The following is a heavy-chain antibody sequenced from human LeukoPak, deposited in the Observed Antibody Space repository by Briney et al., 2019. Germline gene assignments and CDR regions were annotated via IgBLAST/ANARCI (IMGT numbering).Heavy chain of an antibody. D-gene: IGHD6-19*01. CDR3: ARRSRRAVAHNWFDP. CDR2: INHSGST. J-gene: IGHJ5*02. V-gene: IGHV4-34*01. Sequence: SETLSLTCAVYGGSFSGYYWSWIRQPPGKGLEWIGEINHSGSTNYNPSLKSRVTISVDTSKNQFSLKLSSVTAADTAVYYCARRSRRAVAHNWFDPWGQGTLVTVSS. CDR1: GGSFSGYY.